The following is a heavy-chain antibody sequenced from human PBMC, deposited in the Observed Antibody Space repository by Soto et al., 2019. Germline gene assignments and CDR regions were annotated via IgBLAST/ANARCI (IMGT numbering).Heavy chain of an antibody. CDR1: GGSVSSGSYY. D-gene: IGHD6-13*01. Sequence: SETLSLTCTVSGGSVSSGSYYWSWIRQPPGKGLEWIGYIYYSGSTNYNPSLKSRVTISVDTSKNQFSLKLSSVTAADTAVYYCARDREQLAFDYWGQGTLVTVSS. CDR3: ARDREQLAFDY. J-gene: IGHJ4*02. CDR2: IYYSGST. V-gene: IGHV4-61*01.